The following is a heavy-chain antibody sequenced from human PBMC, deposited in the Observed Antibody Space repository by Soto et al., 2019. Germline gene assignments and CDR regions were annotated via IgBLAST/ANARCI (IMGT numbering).Heavy chain of an antibody. D-gene: IGHD2-21*02. CDR2: ISYDGSNK. CDR1: GFTFSSYA. CDR3: ARDVEYCGGDCYGGRGFYYYYGMDV. Sequence: PGGSLRLSCAASGFTFSSYAMHWVRQAPGKGLEWVAVISYDGSNKYYADSVKGRFTISRDNSKNTLYLQMNSLRAEDTAVYHCARDVEYCGGDCYGGRGFYYYYGMDVWGQGTTVTVSS. J-gene: IGHJ6*02. V-gene: IGHV3-30-3*01.